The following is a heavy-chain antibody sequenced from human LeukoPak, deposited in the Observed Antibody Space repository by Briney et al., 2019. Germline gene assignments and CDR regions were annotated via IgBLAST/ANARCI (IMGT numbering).Heavy chain of an antibody. CDR2: INHSGST. CDR3: ARARSELLWFGELLDY. Sequence: SETLSLTCAVYGGSFSGYYWSWIRQPPGKGLEWIGEINHSGSTNYNPSLKSRVTISVDTSKNQFSLKLSSVTAADTAVYYCARARSELLWFGELLDYWGQGTLVTVSS. J-gene: IGHJ4*02. CDR1: GGSFSGYY. D-gene: IGHD3-10*01. V-gene: IGHV4-34*01.